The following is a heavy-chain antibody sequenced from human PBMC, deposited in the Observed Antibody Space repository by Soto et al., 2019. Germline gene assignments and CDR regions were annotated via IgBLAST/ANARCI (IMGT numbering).Heavy chain of an antibody. V-gene: IGHV1-69*05. CDR3: ARQYCSGGSCYTLDY. D-gene: IGHD2-15*01. CDR2: IIPIFGTA. J-gene: IGHJ4*02. CDR1: VGSESRSR. Sequence: KARVGSESRSRISPDRKNKGQGLEWMGGIIPIFGTANYAQKFQGRVTMTRDTSTSTVYMELSSLRSEDTAVYYCARQYCSGGSCYTLDYWGQGTLVTVSS.